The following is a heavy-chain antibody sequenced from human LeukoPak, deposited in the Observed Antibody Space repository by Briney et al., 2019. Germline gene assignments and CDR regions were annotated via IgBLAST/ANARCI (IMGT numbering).Heavy chain of an antibody. CDR3: AKDNDILTGYWGAFDF. D-gene: IGHD3-9*01. J-gene: IGHJ3*01. V-gene: IGHV3-23*01. Sequence: PGGSLRLSCAASGFTFSTYSMGWVRQAPGKGLEWVSSITSSGGGTYYADSVKGRFTISRDNSKNTLYLQMNSLRAEDTALYYCAKDNDILTGYWGAFDFWGQGTTVTVSS. CDR2: ITSSGGGT. CDR1: GFTFSTYS.